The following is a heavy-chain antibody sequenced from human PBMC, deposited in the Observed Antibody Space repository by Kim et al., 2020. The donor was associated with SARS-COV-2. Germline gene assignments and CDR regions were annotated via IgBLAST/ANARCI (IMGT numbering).Heavy chain of an antibody. CDR2: IHTLGRT. D-gene: IGHD6-6*01. CDR1: SDWSIIGGSFY. V-gene: IGHV4-61*02. Sequence: SETLSLTCSVSSDWSIIGGSFYWNWIRQSAAKGLEWMGRIHTLGRTDFNPSLRGRVNISLDVSKKQIFLELTSVTAADTAVYFCTQGSGASVGDHWGQGVPVIVSS. CDR3: TQGSGASVGDH. J-gene: IGHJ4*02.